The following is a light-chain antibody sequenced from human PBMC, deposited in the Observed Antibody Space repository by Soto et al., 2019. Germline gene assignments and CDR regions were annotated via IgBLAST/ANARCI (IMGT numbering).Light chain of an antibody. CDR1: QSLGYSDGDYY. J-gene: IGKJ1*01. CDR2: KAS. Sequence: DVVLTQSPLSLSATLGQPAAISCRSSQSLGYSDGDYYLTWFHQRPGQSPRRLIYKASNRDSGVPDRFSGSGSGSDFTLKISRVEAEDVGIYYCMQGSHWPWTFGQGTRVDIK. V-gene: IGKV2-30*01. CDR3: MQGSHWPWT.